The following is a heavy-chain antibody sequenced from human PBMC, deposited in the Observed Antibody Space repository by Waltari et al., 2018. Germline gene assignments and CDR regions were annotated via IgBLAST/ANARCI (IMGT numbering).Heavy chain of an antibody. D-gene: IGHD6-19*01. CDR1: GYSISSGYY. J-gene: IGHJ4*02. V-gene: IGHV4-38-2*02. CDR3: ARDPGGIAVAGPFDY. Sequence: QVQLQESGPGLVKPSETLSLTCPVSGYSISSGYYWGWIRQPPGKGLEWMWSIYHSGSTYYNPSLKSRVTISVDTSKNQFSLKLSSVTAADTAVYYCARDPGGIAVAGPFDYWGQGTLVTVSS. CDR2: IYHSGST.